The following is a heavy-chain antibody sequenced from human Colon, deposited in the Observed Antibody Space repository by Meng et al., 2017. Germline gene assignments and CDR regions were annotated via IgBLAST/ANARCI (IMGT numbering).Heavy chain of an antibody. CDR2: IYSGGST. V-gene: IGHV3-66*02. Sequence: GGSLRLCCAASGFTVGRDHMSWVRQAPGKGLEWVSVIYSGGSTSYPESVKGRFTISRDNSKNTLYLQMNSLRTEDTAVYYCARSPRGMDWGQGTLVTVSP. CDR3: ARSPRGMD. CDR1: GFTVGRDH. J-gene: IGHJ4*02. D-gene: IGHD2-8*01.